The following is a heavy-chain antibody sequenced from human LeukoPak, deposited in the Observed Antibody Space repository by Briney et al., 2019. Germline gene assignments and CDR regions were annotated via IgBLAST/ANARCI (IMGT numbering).Heavy chain of an antibody. J-gene: IGHJ4*02. CDR3: ATPGYSSGWYAY. V-gene: IGHV3-23*01. Sequence: GGSLRLSCAASGLTFRSYAMSWVRQAPGKGLERVSVINNSGGITYYADSVKGRFTISRDNSKNTLYLQMNSLRAEDTAVYYCATPGYSSGWYAYWGQGTLVTVSS. D-gene: IGHD6-19*01. CDR2: INNSGGIT. CDR1: GLTFRSYA.